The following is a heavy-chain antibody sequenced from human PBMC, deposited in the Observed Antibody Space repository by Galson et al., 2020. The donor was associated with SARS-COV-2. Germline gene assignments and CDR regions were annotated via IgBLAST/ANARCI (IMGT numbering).Heavy chain of an antibody. CDR1: GFTFSSYW. CDR2: IKQDGSAT. Sequence: SGGSLTLSCAASGFTFSSYWMCWVRQAPGPGLEWVAIIKQDGSATSYVDSVQGRFTISRDNATNSLYLQMNSLRAEDTAVYYCARDYRSLYDYDWKTGVWYVELWGRGTLVTVSS. D-gene: IGHD3-22*01. CDR3: ARDYRSLYDYDWKTGVWYVEL. J-gene: IGHJ2*01. V-gene: IGHV3-7*01.